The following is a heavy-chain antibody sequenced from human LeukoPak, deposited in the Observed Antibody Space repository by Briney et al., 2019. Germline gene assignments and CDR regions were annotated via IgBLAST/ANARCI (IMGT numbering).Heavy chain of an antibody. CDR2: INPNSGGT. CDR1: GYTFTGYY. J-gene: IGHJ4*02. D-gene: IGHD2-2*03. CDR3: ARSHGYCSSTSCSSFDY. Sequence: ASVKVSCKASGYTFTGYYMHWVRQAPGQGLEWMGWINPNSGGTNYAQKFQGRVTMTRDTSISTAYMELSRLRSDDTAVYYCARSHGYCSSTSCSSFDYWGQGTLVTVSS. V-gene: IGHV1-2*02.